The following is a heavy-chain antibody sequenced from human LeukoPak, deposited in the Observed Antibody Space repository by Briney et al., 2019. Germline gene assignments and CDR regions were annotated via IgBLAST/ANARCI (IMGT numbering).Heavy chain of an antibody. Sequence: GRSLRLSCTASGFTFGDYAISWFRQAPRKGLEWVGFIRSKAYGGTTEYAASVKGRFTISRDDSKSIAYLRMNRLKTEDTAVYYCTRDWRYPPYGFTYYDFWSGSVFDYWGQGTLVTVSS. CDR3: TRDWRYPPYGFTYYDFWSGSVFDY. V-gene: IGHV3-49*03. CDR1: GFTFGDYA. D-gene: IGHD3-3*01. J-gene: IGHJ4*02. CDR2: IRSKAYGGTT.